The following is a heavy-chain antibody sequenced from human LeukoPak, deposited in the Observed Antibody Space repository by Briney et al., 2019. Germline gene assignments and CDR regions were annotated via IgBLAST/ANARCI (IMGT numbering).Heavy chain of an antibody. Sequence: SETLSLTCTVSGGSISSCYWSWIRQPPGKGLEWIGYIYYSGSTNYNPSLKSRVTISVDTSKNQFSLKLSSVTAADTAVYYCARSPVLRYFDWLPYFDYWGQGTLVTVSS. J-gene: IGHJ4*02. V-gene: IGHV4-59*08. D-gene: IGHD3-9*01. CDR3: ARSPVLRYFDWLPYFDY. CDR1: GGSISSCY. CDR2: IYYSGST.